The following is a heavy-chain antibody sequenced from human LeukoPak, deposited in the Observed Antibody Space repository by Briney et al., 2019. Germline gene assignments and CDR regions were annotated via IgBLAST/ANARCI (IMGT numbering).Heavy chain of an antibody. Sequence: PSETLSLTCTVSGDSFTSVTDYWAWIRQPPGKGLEWIASGDYSGGTYYNPSLKSRVTMSVDTSKNQFSLKVSSVTAADTAVYYCARHRYSSGYGTFDIWGQGTMVTVSS. V-gene: IGHV4-39*01. CDR2: GDYSGGT. D-gene: IGHD6-19*01. CDR1: GDSFTSVTDY. J-gene: IGHJ3*02. CDR3: ARHRYSSGYGTFDI.